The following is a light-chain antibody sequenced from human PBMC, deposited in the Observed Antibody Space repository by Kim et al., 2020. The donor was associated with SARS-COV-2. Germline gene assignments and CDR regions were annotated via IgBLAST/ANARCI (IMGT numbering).Light chain of an antibody. CDR3: SSYAGSSTYV. V-gene: IGLV2-14*03. CDR2: DVS. Sequence: GQSITVSCTGNSSDVGGYEYVSWYQQHPDKAPKLIIYDVSYRPSGISSRFSGSKSGNTASLTISGLQAEDEADYYCSSYAGSSTYVFGTGTKVTVL. CDR1: SSDVGGYEY. J-gene: IGLJ1*01.